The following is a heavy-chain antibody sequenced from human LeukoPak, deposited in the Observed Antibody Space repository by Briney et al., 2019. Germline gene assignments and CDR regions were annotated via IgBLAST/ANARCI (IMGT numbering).Heavy chain of an antibody. CDR2: IYYSGST. Sequence: SETLSLTCTVSGGSISSYYWSWIRQPPGKGLEWIGYIYYSGSTNYNPSLKSRVTISVDTSKNQFSLKLSSVTAADTAVYYCARGVVPAAMTYFDYWGQGTLVTVSS. CDR1: GGSISSYY. CDR3: ARGVVPAAMTYFDY. J-gene: IGHJ4*02. V-gene: IGHV4-59*08. D-gene: IGHD2-2*01.